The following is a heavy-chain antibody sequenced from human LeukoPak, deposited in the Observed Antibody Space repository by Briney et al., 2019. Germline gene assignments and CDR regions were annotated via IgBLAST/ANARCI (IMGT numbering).Heavy chain of an antibody. CDR3: ARAPSDYYSCGWYGPYDY. CDR1: GGSISSYY. V-gene: IGHV4-59*01. CDR2: IYYSGST. J-gene: IGHJ4*02. D-gene: IGHD6-19*01. Sequence: SETLSLTCTVSGGSISSYYWSWIRQPPGKGLEWIGYIYYSGSTNYNPSLKSRVTISVDTSKNQFSLKLSSVTAADTAVYYCARAPSDYYSCGWYGPYDYWGQGTLVTVSS.